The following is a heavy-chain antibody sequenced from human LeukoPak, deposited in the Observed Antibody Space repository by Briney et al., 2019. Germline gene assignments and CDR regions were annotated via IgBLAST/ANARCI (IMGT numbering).Heavy chain of an antibody. CDR3: ARGEYRDWNYLYYYYYMDV. CDR2: ISSNGGST. CDR1: GFTFSSYA. V-gene: IGHV3-64*01. J-gene: IGHJ6*03. D-gene: IGHD1-7*01. Sequence: GGSLRLSCAASGFTFSSYAMHWVRQAPGKGLEYVSAISSNGGSTYYANSVKGRFTISRDNSKNTLYLQMGSLRAEDMAVYYCARGEYRDWNYLYYYYYMDVWGKGTTVTVSS.